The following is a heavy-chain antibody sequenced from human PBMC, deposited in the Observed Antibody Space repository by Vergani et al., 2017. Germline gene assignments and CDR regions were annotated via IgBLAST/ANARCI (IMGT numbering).Heavy chain of an antibody. CDR1: GLTFSNYG. CDR2: ISHDGNKK. Sequence: QVQLVESGGSVVQPGRSLRLSCAASGLTFSNYGLHWVRQAPGQGLEWVAVISHDGNKKYYVDSVKGRFTISRDNSKNTLYLYMNSLRADDTAVYYCAKDPRLKEDYYYYYMDVWGKGTTVTVSS. J-gene: IGHJ6*03. CDR3: AKDPRLKEDYYYYYMDV. V-gene: IGHV3-30*18.